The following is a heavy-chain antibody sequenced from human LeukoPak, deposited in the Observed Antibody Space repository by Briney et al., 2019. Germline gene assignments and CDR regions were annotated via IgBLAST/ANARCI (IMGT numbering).Heavy chain of an antibody. V-gene: IGHV3-23*01. CDR3: ARDIDNGDYVVY. J-gene: IGHJ4*02. CDR2: IGSSGDIT. D-gene: IGHD4-17*01. CDR1: GFTFSSYA. Sequence: GGSLRLSCAASGFTFSSYAMSWVRQAPGMGLEWVSSIGSSGDITYYADSVKGRFTISRDNSKNTLYLQMNSLRAEDTAVYYCARDIDNGDYVVYWGQGTLVTVSS.